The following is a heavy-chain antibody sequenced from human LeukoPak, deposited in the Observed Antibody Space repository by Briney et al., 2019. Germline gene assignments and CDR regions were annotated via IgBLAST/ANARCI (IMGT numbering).Heavy chain of an antibody. V-gene: IGHV3-23*01. CDR1: GFTFSNFL. D-gene: IGHD1-14*01. Sequence: PGGSLRLSCAASGFTFSNFLMTWVRQAPGKGPEWVSAISGSGGDTYYADSVKGRFTISRDNSKNTLYLQMNSLRAEDTAVYYCARAPYITKPFDYWGQGTLVTVSS. CDR2: ISGSGGDT. J-gene: IGHJ4*02. CDR3: ARAPYITKPFDY.